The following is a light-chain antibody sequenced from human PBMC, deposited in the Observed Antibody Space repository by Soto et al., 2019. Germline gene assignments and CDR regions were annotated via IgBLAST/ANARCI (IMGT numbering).Light chain of an antibody. CDR1: SSNMGTNN. J-gene: IGLJ1*01. CDR2: VND. Sequence: QAVLTQPPSASGTPGQRVTISCSGGSSNMGTNNVSWYQQVPGTTPQVLIYVNDQRPSGVPDRFSGSYSGTSASLAISGLQPDDEAEYYCVAWDDSLNGHVFGTGTKLTVL. V-gene: IGLV1-44*01. CDR3: VAWDDSLNGHV.